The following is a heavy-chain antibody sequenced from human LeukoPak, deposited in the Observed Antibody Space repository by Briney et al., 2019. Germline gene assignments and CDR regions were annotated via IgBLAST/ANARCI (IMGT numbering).Heavy chain of an antibody. Sequence: GGSLRFSCAASGFTFSSYSMNWVRQAPGKGLEWVSSISSSSSYIYYADSVKGRFTISRDNAKNSLYLQMNSLRAEDTAVYYCARDSYSSSWCLAVYYYYGMDVWGQGTTVTVSS. CDR3: ARDSYSSSWCLAVYYYYGMDV. V-gene: IGHV3-21*01. CDR1: GFTFSSYS. J-gene: IGHJ6*02. CDR2: ISSSSSYI. D-gene: IGHD6-13*01.